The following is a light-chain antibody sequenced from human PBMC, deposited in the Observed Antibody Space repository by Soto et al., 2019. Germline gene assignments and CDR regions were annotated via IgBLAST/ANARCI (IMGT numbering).Light chain of an antibody. J-gene: IGKJ2*01. CDR1: QSVSSNS. V-gene: IGKV3-20*01. CDR3: HQYGSSPQT. CDR2: GAS. Sequence: EIVLTHSPGTLSLSPGERATLSCRATQSVSSNSLAWYQQKPGQAPMLLIYGASSRATGIPDRFSGSGSGTDFTLTISRLEPEDFAVYYCHQYGSSPQTFGQGTKLEI.